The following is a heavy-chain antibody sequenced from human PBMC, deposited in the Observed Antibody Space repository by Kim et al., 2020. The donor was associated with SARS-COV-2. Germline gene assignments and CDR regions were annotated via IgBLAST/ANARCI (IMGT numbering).Heavy chain of an antibody. D-gene: IGHD1-1*01. CDR2: FDPDDGEM. CDR3: AGVLPQLIKGGWFDP. Sequence: ASVKVSCQLSGYSLADLSMHWVRQPPGEGLEWMGGFDPDDGEMIYAQKFQGRLTMTEDTSTATAYMELNSLRSEDTAIYYCAGVLPQLIKGGWFDPWGQGTLVTVSS. J-gene: IGHJ5*02. V-gene: IGHV1-24*01. CDR1: GYSLADLS.